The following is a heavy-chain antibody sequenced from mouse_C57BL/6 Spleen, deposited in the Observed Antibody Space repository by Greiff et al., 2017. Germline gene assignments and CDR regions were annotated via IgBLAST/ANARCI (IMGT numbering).Heavy chain of an antibody. D-gene: IGHD2-3*01. V-gene: IGHV1-76*01. CDR1: GYTFTDYY. CDR3: ARGGWLPYWYFDV. CDR2: IYPGSGNT. Sequence: VQLVESGAELVRPGASVKLSCKASGYTFTDYYINWVKQRPGQGLEWIARIYPGSGNTYYNEKFKGKATLTAEKSSSTAYMQLSSLTSEDSAVYFCARGGWLPYWYFDVWGTGTTVTVSS. J-gene: IGHJ1*03.